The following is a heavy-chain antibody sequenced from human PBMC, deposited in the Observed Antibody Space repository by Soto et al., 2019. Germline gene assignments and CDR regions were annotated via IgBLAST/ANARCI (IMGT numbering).Heavy chain of an antibody. V-gene: IGHV3-49*03. J-gene: IGHJ5*02. CDR1: GFTCGDYS. CDR3: NTHWLDL. CDR2: IRSKANGGTA. Sequence: GRWLRVSCTASGFTCGDYSISCFRQAPGKGLEWVGFIRSKANGGTAEYAASVEGRFIISRDDDKSIAYLQMNSLKIEDTAVYYCNTHWLDLWGQGTLVTGSS.